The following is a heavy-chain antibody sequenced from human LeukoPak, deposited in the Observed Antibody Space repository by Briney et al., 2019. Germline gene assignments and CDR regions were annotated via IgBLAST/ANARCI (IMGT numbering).Heavy chain of an antibody. CDR2: IYYSGST. CDR1: GGSTSGYY. CDR3: ARFRNYNDY. J-gene: IGHJ4*02. Sequence: SETLSLTCTVSGGSTSGYYWSWIRQPPGKGPEWIGYIYYSGSTKYSPSLESRVAMSVDTSKNEFSLKLTSVTAADTAVYYCARFRNYNDYWGQGTLVTVSS. D-gene: IGHD1-14*01. V-gene: IGHV4-59*03.